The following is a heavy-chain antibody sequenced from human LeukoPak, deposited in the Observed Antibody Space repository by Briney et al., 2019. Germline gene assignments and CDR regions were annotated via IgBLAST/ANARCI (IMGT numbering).Heavy chain of an antibody. CDR1: GFTFSTYS. J-gene: IGHJ4*02. Sequence: GGSLRLSCAASGFTFSTYSMNWVRQAPGKGLEWASSISSSSSFIYYADSVKGRFTISRDNAENSLYLQMNSLRAEDTALYYCAREYYGSGSYYNVGYWGQGTLVTVSS. CDR2: ISSSSSFI. D-gene: IGHD3-10*01. V-gene: IGHV3-21*04. CDR3: AREYYGSGSYYNVGY.